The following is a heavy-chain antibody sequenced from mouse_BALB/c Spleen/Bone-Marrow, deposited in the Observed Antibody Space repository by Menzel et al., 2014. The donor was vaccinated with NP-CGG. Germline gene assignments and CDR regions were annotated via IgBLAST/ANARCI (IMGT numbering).Heavy chain of an antibody. D-gene: IGHD1-1*01. CDR3: ARWITTVVAPYVMDY. V-gene: IGHV1-80*01. J-gene: IGHJ4*01. CDR1: GYAFXSYW. Sequence: QVQLQQSGAELVRPGSSVKISCKASGYAFXSYWMNWVKQRPGQGLEWIGQIYPGDGDTNYNGKFKGKATLTADKSSSTAYVQLSSLTSEDSAVYFCARWITTVVAPYVMDYWGQGTSVTVSS. CDR2: IYPGDGDT.